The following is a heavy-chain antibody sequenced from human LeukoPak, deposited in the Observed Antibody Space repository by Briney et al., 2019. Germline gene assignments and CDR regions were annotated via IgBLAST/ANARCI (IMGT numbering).Heavy chain of an antibody. CDR1: GGSTSSYY. D-gene: IGHD5-18*01. Sequence: SETLSLTCTVSGGSTSSYYWSWIRQPPGKGLEWIGYIYYSGSTNYNPSLKSRVTISVDTSKNQFSLKLSSVTAADTAVYYCARAPPPRYSYGFYFDYWGQGTLVTVSS. CDR2: IYYSGST. J-gene: IGHJ4*02. V-gene: IGHV4-59*01. CDR3: ARAPPPRYSYGFYFDY.